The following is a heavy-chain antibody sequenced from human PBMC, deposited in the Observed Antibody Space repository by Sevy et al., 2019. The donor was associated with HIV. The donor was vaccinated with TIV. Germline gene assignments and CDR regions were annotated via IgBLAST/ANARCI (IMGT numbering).Heavy chain of an antibody. CDR3: AAVTFGGFDAFDI. D-gene: IGHD3-16*01. J-gene: IGHJ3*02. CDR1: GFTFSSYA. V-gene: IGHV3-30-3*01. Sequence: GGSLRLSCAASGFTFSSYAMHWVRQAPGQGLEWVAVISYDGSNKHYADSVKGRFTISRDNSKKTPYLQMKSLRAEDTAVYYCAAVTFGGFDAFDIWGQGTMVTVSS. CDR2: ISYDGSNK.